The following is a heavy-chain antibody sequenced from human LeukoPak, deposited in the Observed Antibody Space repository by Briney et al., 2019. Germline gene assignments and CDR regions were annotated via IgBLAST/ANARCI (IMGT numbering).Heavy chain of an antibody. V-gene: IGHV3-30-3*01. Sequence: GGSLRLSCAASGFTVSSNYMSWVHQAPGKGLEWVAVISYDGSNKYYADSVKGRFTISRDNSKNTLYLQMNSLRAEDTAVYYCARTVAGYYFDYWGQGTLVTVSS. CDR1: GFTVSSNY. J-gene: IGHJ4*02. CDR3: ARTVAGYYFDY. CDR2: ISYDGSNK. D-gene: IGHD6-19*01.